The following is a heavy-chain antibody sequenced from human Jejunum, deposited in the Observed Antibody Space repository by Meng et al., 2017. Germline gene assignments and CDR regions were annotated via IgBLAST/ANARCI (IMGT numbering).Heavy chain of an antibody. CDR2: IVGHVGGGNT. CDR3: ARSSGSSYNADFDY. D-gene: IGHD6-13*01. CDR1: GFTFTSFA. V-gene: IGHV3-23*01. Sequence: GGSLRLSCAASGFTFTSFAMTWVRRAPGKGLEWVSGIVGHVGGGNTFYPESVKGRFSISRDNSKNMLYLHMNSLRAEDTAVYYCARSSGSSYNADFDYWGRGTQVTVSS. J-gene: IGHJ4*02.